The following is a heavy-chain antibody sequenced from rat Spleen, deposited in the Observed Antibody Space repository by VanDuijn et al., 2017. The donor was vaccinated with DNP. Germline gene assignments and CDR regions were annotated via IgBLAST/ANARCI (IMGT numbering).Heavy chain of an antibody. CDR3: TRENFGSFDY. J-gene: IGHJ2*01. V-gene: IGHV5-46*01. D-gene: IGHD1-12*02. CDR2: ITSDGGLT. Sequence: EVQLVESGGGLVQPGRSMKLSCAVSGFTFSRFPLAWVRQAPTKGLEWVATITSDGGLTYYRDSVEGRFTISRDPAKSSLYLQMNSLGSADTATYYCTRENFGSFDYWGQGVMVTVSS. CDR1: GFTFSRFP.